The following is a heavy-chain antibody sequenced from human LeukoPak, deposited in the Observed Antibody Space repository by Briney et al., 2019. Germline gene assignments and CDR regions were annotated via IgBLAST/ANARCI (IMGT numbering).Heavy chain of an antibody. CDR3: TTDPAGVTTVTSPNYYFDY. J-gene: IGHJ4*02. Sequence: GGSLRLSCAASGFTFSSYAMHWVRQAPGKGLEWVAVISYDGSNKYYADSVKGRFTISRDNSKNTLYLQMNSLKTEDTAVYYCTTDPAGVTTVTSPNYYFDYWGQGTLVTVSS. CDR2: ISYDGSNK. V-gene: IGHV3-30-3*01. CDR1: GFTFSSYA. D-gene: IGHD4-17*01.